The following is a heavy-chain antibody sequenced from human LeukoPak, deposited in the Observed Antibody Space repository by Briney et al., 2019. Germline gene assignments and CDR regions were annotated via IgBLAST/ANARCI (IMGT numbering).Heavy chain of an antibody. CDR1: GFTFSSYE. J-gene: IGHJ4*02. D-gene: IGHD3-10*01. Sequence: GRSLRLSCAASGFTFSSYEMNWVRQAPGKGLEWVSYISSSGSTIYYADSVKGRFTISRDNAKNSLYLQMNSLRAEDTAVYYCAREELLWFGELPSPCDYWGQGTLVTVSS. CDR2: ISSSGSTI. V-gene: IGHV3-48*03. CDR3: AREELLWFGELPSPCDY.